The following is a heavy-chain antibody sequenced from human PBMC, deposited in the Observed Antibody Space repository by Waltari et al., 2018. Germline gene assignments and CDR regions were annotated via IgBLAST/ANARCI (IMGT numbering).Heavy chain of an antibody. CDR2: INHSGST. V-gene: IGHV4-34*01. J-gene: IGHJ4*02. CDR3: ARGRRGYDSSGYYSQTFDY. CDR1: VGSFSGYY. D-gene: IGHD3-22*01. Sequence: QLQLQQWGAGRLKPSETLSLTCAVYVGSFSGYYWSWIRQPPGKGLEWIGEINHSGSTNYNPSLKSRVTISVDTSKNQFSLKLSSVTAADTAVYYCARGRRGYDSSGYYSQTFDYWGQGTLVTVSS.